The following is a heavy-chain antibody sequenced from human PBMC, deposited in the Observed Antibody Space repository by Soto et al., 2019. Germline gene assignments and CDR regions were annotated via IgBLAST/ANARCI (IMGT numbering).Heavy chain of an antibody. Sequence: QVQLVQSEGEVKQPGASVKLSCKASGYSFTSFGISWVRQAPGQGLEWMGWISPNSGATRYAQNLQGRVTMTTETSTTTAYLELRSLTSDDTALSYCVREMWTNSGPQNFFDFWGLGAVVTVSS. V-gene: IGHV1-18*01. J-gene: IGHJ4*02. D-gene: IGHD1-1*01. CDR1: GYSFTSFG. CDR3: VREMWTNSGPQNFFDF. CDR2: ISPNSGAT.